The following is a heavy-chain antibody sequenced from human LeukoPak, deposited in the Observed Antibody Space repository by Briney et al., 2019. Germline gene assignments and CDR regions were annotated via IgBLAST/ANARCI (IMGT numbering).Heavy chain of an antibody. D-gene: IGHD2-2*01. CDR2: ISYDGSNK. CDR1: GFTFSSYG. CDR3: AKADIVVVPAGSRGGTYYYYYMDV. V-gene: IGHV3-30*18. J-gene: IGHJ6*03. Sequence: PGRSLRLSCAASGFTFSSYGMHWVRQAPGKGLEWVAVISYDGSNKYYADSVKGRFTISRDNSKNTLYLQMNSLRAEDTAVYYCAKADIVVVPAGSRGGTYYYYYMDVWGKGTTVTVSS.